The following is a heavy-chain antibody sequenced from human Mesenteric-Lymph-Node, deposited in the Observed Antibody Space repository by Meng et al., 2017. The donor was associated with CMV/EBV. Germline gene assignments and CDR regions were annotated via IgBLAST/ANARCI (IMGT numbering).Heavy chain of an antibody. V-gene: IGHV4-34*01. J-gene: IGHJ3*02. CDR1: GFTFSSYA. CDR3: ASYLVNAFDI. CDR2: INHSGST. Sequence: ESLKISCAASGFTFSSYAMSWIRQPPGKGLEWIGEINHSGSTNYNPSLKSRVTISVDTSKNQFSLKLSSVTAADTAVYYCASYLVNAFDIWGQGTMVTVSS. D-gene: IGHD3-16*02.